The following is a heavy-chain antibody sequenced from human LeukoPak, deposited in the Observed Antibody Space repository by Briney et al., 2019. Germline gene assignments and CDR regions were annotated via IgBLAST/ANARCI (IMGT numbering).Heavy chain of an antibody. V-gene: IGHV3-21*01. Sequence: PGGSLRLSCAASGVTFSSYTMNWVRQAPGKGLEWVSFISTSSNYIYYADSVKGRFTISRDNAKNSLYLQMNSLRAEDTAVYYCARGEWSSSPFDSWGQGTLVTVSS. CDR2: ISTSSNYI. D-gene: IGHD6-6*01. J-gene: IGHJ4*02. CDR3: ARGEWSSSPFDS. CDR1: GVTFSSYT.